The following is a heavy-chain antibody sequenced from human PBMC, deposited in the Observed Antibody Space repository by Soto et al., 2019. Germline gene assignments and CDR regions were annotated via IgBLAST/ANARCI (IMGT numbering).Heavy chain of an antibody. CDR3: ARLLYDSRGYYWFDT. Sequence: SETLSLTCTVSGGSISTSSWNWIRQAPGKGLEWIGCVYYTGNTNYNPSLKSRVTMSLDTSKNLFSLNLSSVTAADTAIYYCARLLYDSRGYYWFDTWGQGTLVTVSS. J-gene: IGHJ5*02. D-gene: IGHD3-22*01. V-gene: IGHV4-59*08. CDR1: GGSISTSS. CDR2: VYYTGNT.